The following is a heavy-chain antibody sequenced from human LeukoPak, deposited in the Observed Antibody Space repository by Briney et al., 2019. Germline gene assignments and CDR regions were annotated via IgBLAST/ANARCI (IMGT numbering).Heavy chain of an antibody. CDR2: ISSSGSTI. CDR1: GFIFNIYS. D-gene: IGHD1-26*01. V-gene: IGHV3-48*02. J-gene: IGHJ2*01. CDR3: ARGVNSGNYNYWYFDL. Sequence: GGSLRLSCAASGFIFNIYSMNWVRQAPGKGLEWVSYISSSGSTIYYADSVKGRFTISRGNAKNFLYLQMNSLRDEDTAVYYCARGVNSGNYNYWYFDLWGRGTLVTVSP.